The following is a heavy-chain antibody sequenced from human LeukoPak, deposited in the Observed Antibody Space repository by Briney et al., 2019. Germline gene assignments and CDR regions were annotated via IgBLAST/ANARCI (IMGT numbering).Heavy chain of an antibody. CDR1: GFTLSSYS. CDR2: ITRSSIYI. CDR3: ARDFVEKSYSSSWYRTPSKTYYYYYYMDV. Sequence: GGSLRLSCAASGFTLSSYSMNWVRQAPGKGLEWVSCITRSSIYIYYADSVKGRFTISRDNAKNSLYLQMNSLRAEDTAVYYCARDFVEKSYSSSWYRTPSKTYYYYYYMDVWGKGTTVTVSS. D-gene: IGHD6-13*01. J-gene: IGHJ6*03. V-gene: IGHV3-21*01.